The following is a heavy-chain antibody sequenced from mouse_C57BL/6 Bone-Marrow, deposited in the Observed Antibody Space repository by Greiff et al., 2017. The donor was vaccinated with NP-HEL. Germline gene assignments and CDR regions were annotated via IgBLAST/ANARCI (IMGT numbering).Heavy chain of an antibody. D-gene: IGHD2-1*01. Sequence: QVQLQQPGTDLVKPGASVKLSCKASGYTFTSYWMHWVKQRPGQGLEWIGNINPSNGGTNYTEKFKSKATLTVDKSSSSAYMQLSSLTSEDSAVYYCARRGGYGNYGDFDVWGTGTTVTVSS. J-gene: IGHJ1*03. CDR3: ARRGGYGNYGDFDV. CDR1: GYTFTSYW. CDR2: INPSNGGT. V-gene: IGHV1-53*01.